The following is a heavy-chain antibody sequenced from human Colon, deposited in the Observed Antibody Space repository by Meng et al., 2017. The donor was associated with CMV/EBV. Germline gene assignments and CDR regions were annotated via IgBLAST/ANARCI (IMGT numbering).Heavy chain of an antibody. CDR1: TFRSYD. CDR2: MNRNRGTT. V-gene: IGHV1-8*01. J-gene: IGHJ4*02. CDR3: ARFFPHCSADNCYPYFDF. Sequence: TFRSYDINWVRQAPGKGLEWVGRMNRNRGTTGYAEKVKGRVTMTRNNSINAAYMEMSSLKVEDTAVYYCARFFPHCSADNCYPYFDFWGQGTLVTVSS. D-gene: IGHD2-15*01.